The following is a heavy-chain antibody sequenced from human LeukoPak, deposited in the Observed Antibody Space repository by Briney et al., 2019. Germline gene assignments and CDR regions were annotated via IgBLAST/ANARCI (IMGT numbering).Heavy chain of an antibody. CDR1: GGSVSSGSYY. CDR3: ARGARGYSYG. D-gene: IGHD5-18*01. Sequence: SETLSLTCTVSGGSVSSGSYYWSWIRQPPGKGLEWIGYINYSGSTNYNPSLKSRVTISVDTSKNQFSLKLSSVTAADTAVYYCARGARGYSYGWGQGTLVTVSS. J-gene: IGHJ4*02. CDR2: INYSGST. V-gene: IGHV4-61*01.